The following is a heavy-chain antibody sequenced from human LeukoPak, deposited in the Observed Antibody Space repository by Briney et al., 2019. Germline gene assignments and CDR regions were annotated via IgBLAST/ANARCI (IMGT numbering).Heavy chain of an antibody. V-gene: IGHV4-59*01. CDR3: ARFSDFWSGYYRHDAFDI. D-gene: IGHD3-3*01. Sequence: PSETLSPTCNVSGGSISSWFWNWIRQPPGKGLEWIGYSYHSGTTKYNPSLKSRVTISIDTSKNQFSLRLSSVTAADTAVYYCARFSDFWSGYYRHDAFDIWGQGTTVTVSS. CDR1: GGSISSWF. CDR2: SYHSGTT. J-gene: IGHJ3*02.